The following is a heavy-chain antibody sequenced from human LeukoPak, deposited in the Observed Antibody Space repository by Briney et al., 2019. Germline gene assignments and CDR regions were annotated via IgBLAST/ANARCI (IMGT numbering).Heavy chain of an antibody. V-gene: IGHV4-39*07. CDR2: IYYSGSTSYT. CDR3: ARALVGTALVDAFDI. D-gene: IGHD5-18*01. J-gene: IGHJ3*02. Sequence: SETLSLTCTVSGGSISSSSYYWGWIRQPPGKGLKWIGSIYYSGSTSYTYYNPSLKSRVTISVDTSKNQFSLKLSSVTAADTAVYYCARALVGTALVDAFDIWGQGTMVTVSS. CDR1: GGSISSSSYY.